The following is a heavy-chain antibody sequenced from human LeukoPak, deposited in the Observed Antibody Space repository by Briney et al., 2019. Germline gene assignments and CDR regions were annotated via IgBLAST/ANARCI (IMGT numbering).Heavy chain of an antibody. CDR3: ASRVQYSSGWYTKDMII. J-gene: IGHJ3*02. D-gene: IGHD6-19*01. V-gene: IGHV3-74*01. CDR1: GFTFSSYW. CDR2: INSDGSST. Sequence: GGSLRLSCAASGFTFSSYWMHWVRQAPGKGLVWVSRINSDGSSTSYADSVKGRFTISIDNAKNTLYLQMNSLRDEDTAVYYCASRVQYSSGWYTKDMIIWGQGTMVTVSS.